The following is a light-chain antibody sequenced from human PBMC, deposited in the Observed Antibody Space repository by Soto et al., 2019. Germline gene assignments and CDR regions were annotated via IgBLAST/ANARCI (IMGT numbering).Light chain of an antibody. CDR3: QQYNSYPWT. V-gene: IGKV1-5*01. CDR1: QSISSW. Sequence: DIQMTQSPSTLSASVGDRVTITCRASQSISSWLAWYQQKPGKAPKLLIYDASSWESGGPSRFSGSGAGTEFTLTITSLQPDDFATYDGQQYNSYPWTFGQGTKVEIK. J-gene: IGKJ1*01. CDR2: DAS.